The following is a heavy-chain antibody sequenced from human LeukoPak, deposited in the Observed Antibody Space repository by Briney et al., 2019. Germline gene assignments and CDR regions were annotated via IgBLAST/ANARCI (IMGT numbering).Heavy chain of an antibody. CDR2: INHSGST. CDR1: GGSFSGYY. V-gene: IGHV4-34*01. Sequence: SETLSLTCAAYGGSFSGYYWSWIRQPPGKGLEWIGEINHSGSTNYNPSLKSRVTISVDTSKNQFSLKLSSAAAADTAVYYCARGPSIQLWSDPYYYYGMDVWGQGTTVTVSS. CDR3: ARGPSIQLWSDPYYYYGMDV. J-gene: IGHJ6*02. D-gene: IGHD5-18*01.